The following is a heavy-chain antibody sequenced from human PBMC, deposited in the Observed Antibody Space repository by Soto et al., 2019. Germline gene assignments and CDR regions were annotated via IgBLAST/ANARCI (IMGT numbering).Heavy chain of an antibody. CDR2: ISGNGGST. Sequence: GGALRRSCAASGFTFSSYAMSWVRQAPGRGLEWVSIISGNGGSTYYAASVKGRFTISRDNTKNTLYLQMDSLTAEDTAVYYCAKGSEFSNSYTLDFDFWGQGALVTVSS. CDR1: GFTFSSYA. CDR3: AKGSEFSNSYTLDFDF. J-gene: IGHJ4*02. V-gene: IGHV3-23*01. D-gene: IGHD6-6*01.